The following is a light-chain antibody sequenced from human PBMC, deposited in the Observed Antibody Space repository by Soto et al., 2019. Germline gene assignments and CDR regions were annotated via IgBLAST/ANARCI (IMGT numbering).Light chain of an antibody. CDR1: NSNIASNT. CDR2: YNN. CDR3: AAWADTLKRYV. Sequence: QSVMTHPPSSSDTPGQTVSISCSGSNSNIASNTVNWYQHLPGTAPKLLIYYNNQRPSGVPDRFSGSKSGTSASLAISGLQSEDESDYYCAAWADTLKRYVFGTGTKVTVL. V-gene: IGLV1-44*01. J-gene: IGLJ1*01.